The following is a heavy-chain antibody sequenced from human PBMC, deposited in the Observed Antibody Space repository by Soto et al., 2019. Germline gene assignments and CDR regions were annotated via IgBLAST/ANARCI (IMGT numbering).Heavy chain of an antibody. Sequence: QVQLVEAGGGVVQPGRSLRLSCAASGFTFSSYGMHWVRQAPGKGLEWVAVIWYDGSNKYYADSVNGRFTISRDNSQNTLYLQRNSLRAEETAVYYWARDNSSSWYGQTNWFDPWGQGTLVSVSS. CDR2: IWYDGSNK. J-gene: IGHJ5*02. V-gene: IGHV3-33*01. D-gene: IGHD6-13*01. CDR1: GFTFSSYG. CDR3: ARDNSSSWYGQTNWFDP.